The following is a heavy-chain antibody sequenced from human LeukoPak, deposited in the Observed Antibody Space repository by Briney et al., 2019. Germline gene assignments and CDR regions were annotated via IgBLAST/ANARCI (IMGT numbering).Heavy chain of an antibody. CDR1: GGSFSGYY. V-gene: IGHV4-34*01. D-gene: IGHD6-13*01. CDR2: INHSGST. CDR3: ARGPQTIAAAGGYYFDY. J-gene: IGHJ4*02. Sequence: PSETLSLTCAVYGGSFSGYYWSWIRQSPGNGLEWMGEINHSGSTNYNPSLKSRVTISVDTSKNQFSLKLSSVTAADTAVYYCARGPQTIAAAGGYYFDYWGQGTLVTVSS.